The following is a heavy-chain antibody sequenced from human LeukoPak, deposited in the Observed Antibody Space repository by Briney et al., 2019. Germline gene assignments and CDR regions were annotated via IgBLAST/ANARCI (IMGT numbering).Heavy chain of an antibody. CDR1: GGTFSSYA. Sequence: SVKVSCKASGGTFSSYAISWVRQAPGQGLEWMGGIIPIFGTANYAQKFQGRVTITADESTSTAYMELSSLRSEDTAVYYCARDNGAYRSGGSCYRAEYNWFDPWGQGTLVTVSS. CDR3: ARDNGAYRSGGSCYRAEYNWFDP. CDR2: IIPIFGTA. D-gene: IGHD2-15*01. J-gene: IGHJ5*02. V-gene: IGHV1-69*13.